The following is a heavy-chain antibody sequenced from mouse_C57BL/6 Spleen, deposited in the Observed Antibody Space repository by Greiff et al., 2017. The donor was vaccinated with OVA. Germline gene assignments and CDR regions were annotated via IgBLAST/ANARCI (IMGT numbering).Heavy chain of an antibody. V-gene: IGHV5-17*01. D-gene: IGHD1-1*01. CDR3: AKGSPYYGSSYWYFDV. Sequence: DVKLVESGGGLVKPGGSLKLSCAAPGSPFSDYGMHWVRQAPEKGLDWVEYFSSGSGTIYYADTVKGRSTISRDNAKNTLFLQMTSLRSEDTAMYYCAKGSPYYGSSYWYFDVWGTGTTVTVSS. CDR1: GSPFSDYG. CDR2: FSSGSGTI. J-gene: IGHJ1*03.